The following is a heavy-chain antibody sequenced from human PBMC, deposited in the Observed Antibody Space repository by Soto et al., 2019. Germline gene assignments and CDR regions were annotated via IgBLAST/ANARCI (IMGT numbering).Heavy chain of an antibody. J-gene: IGHJ6*02. CDR1: GFTFRDYY. CDR2: ISSGGSSK. CDR3: ARRGPLNNIEVVPDYFGLDV. D-gene: IGHD2-15*01. Sequence: AGGSLRLSCEASGFTFRDYYMSWIRQAPGKGLEWISYISSGGSSKFYTESVKGRFTISRDIAKNSLYLQMDGLRVEDTGVEFCARRGPLNNIEVVPDYFGLDVWGQGTTVTVSS. V-gene: IGHV3-11*01.